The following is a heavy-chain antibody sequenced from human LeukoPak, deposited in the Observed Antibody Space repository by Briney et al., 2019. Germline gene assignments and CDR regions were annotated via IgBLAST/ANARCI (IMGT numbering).Heavy chain of an antibody. Sequence: SETLSLTCTVSGGSISSYYWSWIRQPAGKGLEWVGRVYNNGSTNYNPSLKSRVTISLDTSKNQFSLKLSSVTAADTAVYYCATSRAELWGRGTLVTVSS. CDR2: VYNNGST. CDR1: GGSISSYY. J-gene: IGHJ2*01. D-gene: IGHD2-2*01. CDR3: ATSRAEL. V-gene: IGHV4-4*07.